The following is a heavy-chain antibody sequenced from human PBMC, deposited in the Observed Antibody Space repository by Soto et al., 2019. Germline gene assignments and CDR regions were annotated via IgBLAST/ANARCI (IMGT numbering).Heavy chain of an antibody. J-gene: IGHJ3*02. CDR1: GFTFSSYA. CDR3: AKGLGYYDSSGSPDDFNI. V-gene: IGHV3-23*01. D-gene: IGHD3-22*01. CDR2: ISGSGGST. Sequence: PGESLKISCAASGFTFSSYAMSWVRQAPGKGLEWVSAISGSGGSTYYADSVKGRFTISRDNSKSTLYLQMNSLRAGDTAVYYCAKGLGYYDSSGSPDDFNICGQGTMVTVSS.